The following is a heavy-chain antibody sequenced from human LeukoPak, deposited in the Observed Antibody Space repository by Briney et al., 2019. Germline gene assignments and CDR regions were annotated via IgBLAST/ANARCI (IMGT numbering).Heavy chain of an antibody. CDR2: ISASGGST. CDR1: RFTFSSYA. V-gene: IGHV3-23*01. Sequence: RVSLRLSCAASRFTFSSYAMSGLRQAPGKGLEWVSGISASGGSTYYAGFWQGRFNNSRDNSKNTLYLQKNSLRDEDTAVHYCAKGSRRNDYWGQGTLVTVSS. J-gene: IGHJ4*02. CDR3: AKGSRRNDY.